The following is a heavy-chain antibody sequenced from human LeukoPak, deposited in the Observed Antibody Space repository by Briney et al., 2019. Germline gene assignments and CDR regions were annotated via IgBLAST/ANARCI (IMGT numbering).Heavy chain of an antibody. J-gene: IGHJ4*02. Sequence: GGSLRLSCAASGFTFSSYGMSWVRQAPGKGLEWVSAISGSGGSTYYADSVKGRFTISRDNSKNTLYLQMNSLRAEDTAVYYCARQHSSGCPGGYWGQGTLVTVPS. CDR1: GFTFSSYG. V-gene: IGHV3-23*01. D-gene: IGHD6-19*01. CDR2: ISGSGGST. CDR3: ARQHSSGCPGGY.